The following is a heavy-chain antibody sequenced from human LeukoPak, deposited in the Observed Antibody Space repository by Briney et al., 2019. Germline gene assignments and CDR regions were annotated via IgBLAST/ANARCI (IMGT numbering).Heavy chain of an antibody. CDR3: ARGPSGGSSGYYYMNY. J-gene: IGHJ4*02. CDR1: GFTFSSYW. D-gene: IGHD3-22*01. Sequence: PGGSLRLSCAASGFTFSSYWMHWVRQAPGKGLVWVSRINSDGSSTSYADSVKGRFTISRDNAKNTLYLQIHSLRAEDTAVYYCARGPSGGSSGYYYMNYWGQGTLVTVSS. CDR2: INSDGSST. V-gene: IGHV3-74*01.